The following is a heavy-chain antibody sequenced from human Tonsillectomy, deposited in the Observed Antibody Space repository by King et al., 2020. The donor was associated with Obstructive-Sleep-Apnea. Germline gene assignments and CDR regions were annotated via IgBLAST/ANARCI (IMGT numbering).Heavy chain of an antibody. Sequence: VQLVESGGGLVQPGGSLRLSCAASGFTFSNYWMSWVRQAPGKGLEWVANIKQDGSEKYYVDSVKGRFTISRDNAKNSLYLQMNSLRAEDTAVYYCARLEVPPPGYFDLWGRGTLVTVSS. CDR1: GFTFSNYW. CDR3: ARLEVPPPGYFDL. CDR2: IKQDGSEK. J-gene: IGHJ2*01. D-gene: IGHD3-10*01. V-gene: IGHV3-7*03.